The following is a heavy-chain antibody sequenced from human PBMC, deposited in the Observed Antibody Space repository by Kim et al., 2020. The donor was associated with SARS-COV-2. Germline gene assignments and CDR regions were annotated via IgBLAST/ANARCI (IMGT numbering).Heavy chain of an antibody. J-gene: IGHJ4*02. Sequence: GGSLRLSCAASGFTFSSYAMSWVRQAPGKGLEWVSAISGSGGSTYYADSVKGRFTISRDNSKNTLYLQMNSLRAEDTAVYYCAKDRYYYDSSGYYYSLYDYWGQGTLVTVSS. CDR1: GFTFSSYA. V-gene: IGHV3-23*01. CDR3: AKDRYYYDSSGYYYSLYDY. D-gene: IGHD3-22*01. CDR2: ISGSGGST.